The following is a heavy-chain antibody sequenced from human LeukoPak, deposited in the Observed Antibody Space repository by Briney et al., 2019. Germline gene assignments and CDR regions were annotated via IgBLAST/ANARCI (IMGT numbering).Heavy chain of an antibody. CDR2: INSDGGST. CDR3: ARDEGPNDAFDI. CDR1: GFTFRSYW. V-gene: IGHV3-74*01. Sequence: GGSLRLSRAASGFTFRSYWMHWVRQAPGKGRVWGSRINSDGGSTTYAESVKGRFTTSGDNAKKTLYLQMNSLRAEDTAVYYCARDEGPNDAFDIWGQGTMVTVSS. J-gene: IGHJ3*02.